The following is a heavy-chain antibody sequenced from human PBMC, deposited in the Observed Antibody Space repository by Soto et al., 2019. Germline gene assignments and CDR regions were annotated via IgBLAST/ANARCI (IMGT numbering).Heavy chain of an antibody. CDR2: ISGSGGTI. D-gene: IGHD6-19*01. CDR1: GFTLSSYS. V-gene: IGHV3-48*01. Sequence: EVHLVESGGGRVQPGGSLRVSCAASGFTLSSYSMHWVRQAPGKGLEWVSYISGSGGTIYYADSVKGRFTISRDKAKNSLSVQMASLRAEDTAVYCCATETGLRSSGWSSDFDIWGPGARVTVSS. CDR3: ATETGLRSSGWSSDFDI. J-gene: IGHJ5*02.